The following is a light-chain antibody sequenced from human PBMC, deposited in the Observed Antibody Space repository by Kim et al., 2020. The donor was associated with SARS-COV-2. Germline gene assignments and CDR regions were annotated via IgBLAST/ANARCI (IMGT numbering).Light chain of an antibody. CDR2: VNNDGSH. CDR1: GGPSTYA. V-gene: IGLV4-69*02. J-gene: IGLJ3*02. CDR3: QTWDTGTVL. Sequence: QLVLTQSPSASASLGASVKFTCTLSGGPSTYAIAWHQQRPQKDTRFLMKVNNDGSHIKGDGIPDRFSGSSSGAERYLTISSLQSEDEADYYCQTWDTGTVLFGGGTQLTVL.